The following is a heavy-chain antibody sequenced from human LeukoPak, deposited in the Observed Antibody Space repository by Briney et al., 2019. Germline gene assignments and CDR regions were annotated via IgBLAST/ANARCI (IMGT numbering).Heavy chain of an antibody. Sequence: GGSLRLSCAASGFTFSSYSMNWVRQAPGKWLEWVSFISSSSAYISYTDSVKGRFTISRDNAKNSLYLQMNNLRAEDTSVYYCAKKMDDAFDIWGQGTMVTVS. CDR1: GFTFSSYS. CDR2: ISSSSAYI. V-gene: IGHV3-21*01. D-gene: IGHD5-24*01. CDR3: AKKMDDAFDI. J-gene: IGHJ3*02.